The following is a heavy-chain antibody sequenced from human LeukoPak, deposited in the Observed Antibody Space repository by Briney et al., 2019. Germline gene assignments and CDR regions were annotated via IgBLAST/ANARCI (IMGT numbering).Heavy chain of an antibody. CDR2: INPNSGGT. J-gene: IGHJ4*02. V-gene: IGHV1-2*06. D-gene: IGHD3-22*01. Sequence: ASVKVSCKASGYTLTDYYMHWVRQAPGQGLEWMGRINPNSGGTNYAQKFQGRITMTRDTSISTVYMELSRLRSDDTAVYYCARVGYYESSGYYEYWGQGTLVTVSS. CDR3: ARVGYYESSGYYEY. CDR1: GYTLTDYY.